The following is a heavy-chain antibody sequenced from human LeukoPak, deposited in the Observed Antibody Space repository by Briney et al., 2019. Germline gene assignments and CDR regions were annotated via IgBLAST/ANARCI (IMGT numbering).Heavy chain of an antibody. V-gene: IGHV4-34*01. CDR1: GGSFSGYY. CDR2: INHSGST. J-gene: IGHJ6*02. D-gene: IGHD3-22*01. CDR3: ARDRYYYDSSGYYYSHGMDV. Sequence: SETLSLTCAVYGGSFSGYYWGWIRQPPGKGPEWIGEINHSGSTNYNPSLKSRVTISVDTSKNQFSLKLSSVTAADTAVYYCARDRYYYDSSGYYYSHGMDVWGQGTTVTVSS.